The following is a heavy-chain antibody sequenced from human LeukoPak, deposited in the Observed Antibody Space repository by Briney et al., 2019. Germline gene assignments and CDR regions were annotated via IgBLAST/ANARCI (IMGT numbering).Heavy chain of an antibody. CDR2: IYYSGSI. Sequence: SETLSLTCTVSGGSISTYYWSWIRQPPGKGLEWIGYIYYSGSINYNPSLKSRVTISVDTSKNQFSLKLSSVTAADTAVYYCARSRGYSYGTTFLDYWGQGTLVTVSP. D-gene: IGHD5-18*01. V-gene: IGHV4-59*08. CDR3: ARSRGYSYGTTFLDY. J-gene: IGHJ4*02. CDR1: GGSISTYY.